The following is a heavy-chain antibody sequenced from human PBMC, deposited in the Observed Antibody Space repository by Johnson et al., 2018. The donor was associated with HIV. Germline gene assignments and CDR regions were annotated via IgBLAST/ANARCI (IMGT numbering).Heavy chain of an antibody. Sequence: EKLVESGGGLVQSGGSLRLSCVASGFTFSSHWMTWVRQAPGKGLEWVAYIKQDGSEKYYVDSVTGRFTISRDNAKNSLYLQMNSLRAEDTAVYYCARESLPGYSSSNDAFDIWGQGTLVTVSS. D-gene: IGHD6-13*01. CDR1: GFTFSSHW. CDR3: ARESLPGYSSSNDAFDI. V-gene: IGHV3-7*05. CDR2: IKQDGSEK. J-gene: IGHJ3*02.